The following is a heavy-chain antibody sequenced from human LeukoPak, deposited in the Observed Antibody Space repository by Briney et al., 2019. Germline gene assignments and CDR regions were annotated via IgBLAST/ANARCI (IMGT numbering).Heavy chain of an antibody. J-gene: IGHJ4*02. D-gene: IGHD3-10*01. CDR1: GFTFNTYG. CDR3: ARKAGYYYGSGDY. V-gene: IGHV3-23*01. CDR2: IGGSGGTT. Sequence: GALRLSCAASGFTFNTYGVSWVRQAPGKGLEWVSTIGGSGGTTYYADSVKGLFTISRDNSKNTLYLQMHSLRAEDTAVYYCARKAGYYYGSGDYWGQGTLVTVSS.